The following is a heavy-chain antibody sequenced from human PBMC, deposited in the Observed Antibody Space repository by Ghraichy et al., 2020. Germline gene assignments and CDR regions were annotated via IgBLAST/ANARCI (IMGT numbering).Heavy chain of an antibody. Sequence: GGSLRLSCAASGFTFSDYYMSWIRQAPGKGLEWVSYISSSGSTIYYADSVKGRFTISRDNAKNSLYLQMNSLRAEDTAVYYCAREDCSSTSCYRPEGPTDTTQQDYWGQGTLVTVSS. J-gene: IGHJ4*02. CDR2: ISSSGSTI. V-gene: IGHV3-11*01. CDR3: AREDCSSTSCYRPEGPTDTTQQDY. D-gene: IGHD2-2*02. CDR1: GFTFSDYY.